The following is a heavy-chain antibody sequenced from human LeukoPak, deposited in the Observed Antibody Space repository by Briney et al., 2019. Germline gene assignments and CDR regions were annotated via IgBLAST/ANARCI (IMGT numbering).Heavy chain of an antibody. CDR3: ARIPQYSSGWYRFRTYYYYDY. V-gene: IGHV4-34*01. CDR1: GGSFSGYY. Sequence: SETLSLTCAVYGGSFSGYYWSWIRQPPGKGLEWVGEINHSGSTNYNPSLKSGVTISVDTSKNQFSLKLSSVTAADTAVYYCARIPQYSSGWYRFRTYYYYDYWGQGTLVTVSS. J-gene: IGHJ4*02. D-gene: IGHD6-19*01. CDR2: INHSGST.